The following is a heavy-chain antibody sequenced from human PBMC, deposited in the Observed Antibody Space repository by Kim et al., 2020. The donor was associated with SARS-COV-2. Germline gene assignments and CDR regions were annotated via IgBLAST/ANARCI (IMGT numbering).Heavy chain of an antibody. CDR3: ARGLIAAAGTAGYYYGMDV. CDR1: GGSISSYY. J-gene: IGHJ6*02. V-gene: IGHV4-4*07. CDR2: IYTSGST. Sequence: SETLSLTCTVSGGSISSYYWSWIRQPAGKGLEWIGRIYTSGSTNYNPSLKSRVTMSVDTSKNQFSLKLSSVTAADTAVYYCARGLIAAAGTAGYYYGMDVWGQGTTVTVSS. D-gene: IGHD6-13*01.